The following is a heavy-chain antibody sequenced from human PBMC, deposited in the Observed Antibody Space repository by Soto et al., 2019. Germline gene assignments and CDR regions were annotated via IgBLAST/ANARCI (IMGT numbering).Heavy chain of an antibody. V-gene: IGHV3-30*18. Sequence: GGSLRLSCAASGFTFSSYGMHWVRQAPGKGLEWVAVISYDGSNKYYADSVKGRFTISRDNSENTLYLQMNSLRAEDTAVYYCAKGGVYYGMDVWGQGTTVTVSS. CDR2: ISYDGSNK. CDR1: GFTFSSYG. D-gene: IGHD1-26*01. J-gene: IGHJ6*02. CDR3: AKGGVYYGMDV.